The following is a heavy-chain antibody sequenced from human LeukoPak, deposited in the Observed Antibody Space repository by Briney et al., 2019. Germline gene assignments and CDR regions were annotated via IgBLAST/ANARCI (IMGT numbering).Heavy chain of an antibody. CDR3: ATGLYYYGPFDY. CDR2: ISSSGSTI. Sequence: PGGSLRLSCAASGFTFSSYEMNWVRQAPGKGLEWVSYISSSGSTIYYADSVKGRFTISRDNAKNSRYVQMDSLRAEDTAVYDCATGLYYYGPFDYWGQGTLVTVSS. V-gene: IGHV3-48*03. CDR1: GFTFSSYE. J-gene: IGHJ4*02. D-gene: IGHD3-10*01.